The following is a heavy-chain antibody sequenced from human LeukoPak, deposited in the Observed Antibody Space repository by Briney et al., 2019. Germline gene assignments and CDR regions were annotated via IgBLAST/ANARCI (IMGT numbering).Heavy chain of an antibody. Sequence: SETLSLTCAVYGGSFSGYYWSWIRQPPGKGLEWVGEINHSGSTNYNPSLKSRVTISVDTSKNQFSLKLSSVTAADTAVYYCARGYSSSWQNSRSYYFDYWAREPWSPSPQ. J-gene: IGHJ4*02. CDR2: INHSGST. D-gene: IGHD6-13*01. CDR3: ARGYSSSWQNSRSYYFDY. CDR1: GGSFSGYY. V-gene: IGHV4-34*01.